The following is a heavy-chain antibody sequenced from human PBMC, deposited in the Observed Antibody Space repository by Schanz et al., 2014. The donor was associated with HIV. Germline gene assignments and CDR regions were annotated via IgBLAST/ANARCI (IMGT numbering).Heavy chain of an antibody. D-gene: IGHD6-19*01. J-gene: IGHJ2*01. CDR2: INPSSGGT. CDR1: GYTFTSSY. Sequence: QEQLVQSGAEVKKPGASVKVSCKAFGYTFTSSYMHWVRLAPGQGLEWMGWINPSSGGTNYAQKFQGRVTMTRDTSISTAYMELRRLRSEDTAVYYCARTSGWSNRAWWYFDLWGRGTLVTVSS. V-gene: IGHV1-2*02. CDR3: ARTSGWSNRAWWYFDL.